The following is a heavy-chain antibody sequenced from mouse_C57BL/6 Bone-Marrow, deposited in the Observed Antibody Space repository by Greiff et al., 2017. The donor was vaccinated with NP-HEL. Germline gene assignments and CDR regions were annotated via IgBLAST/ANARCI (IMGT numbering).Heavy chain of an antibody. J-gene: IGHJ3*01. CDR2: IYPAPGPT. Sequence: EVQLQQSVAELVRPGASVKLSCTASGFNIKNTDMHWVKQRPEQGLECIAWIYPAPGPTYSAPPFPVQSPITADTSSITAYLQLSSLTSEDTAIYYCARSNWDPFAYWGQGTLVTVSA. D-gene: IGHD4-1*01. CDR1: GFNIKNTD. V-gene: IGHV14-3*01. CDR3: ARSNWDPFAY.